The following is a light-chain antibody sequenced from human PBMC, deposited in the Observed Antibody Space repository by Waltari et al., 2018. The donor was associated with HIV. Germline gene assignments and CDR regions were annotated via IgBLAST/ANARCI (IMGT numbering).Light chain of an antibody. CDR2: DVS. CDR3: SSYTSSSTLYVV. J-gene: IGLJ2*01. Sequence: QSALTQPASVSGSPGQSITISCTGTSRDVGGFNLVSCYQQHPGKAPQLMIYDVSYRPAGVSNRFSGSKSGNTASLTISGLQAEDEADYYCSSYTSSSTLYVVFGGGTKLTVL. CDR1: SRDVGGFNL. V-gene: IGLV2-14*01.